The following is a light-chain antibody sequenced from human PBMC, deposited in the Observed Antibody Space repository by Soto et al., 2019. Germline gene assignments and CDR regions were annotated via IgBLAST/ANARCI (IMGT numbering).Light chain of an antibody. CDR3: SSYTSSSTPWV. CDR2: DVS. Sequence: QSVLTQPASVSGSPVQWITISCTGTSSDVGGYNYVSWYQQHPGKAPKLMIYDVSNRPSGVSNRFSGSKSGNTASLTISGLQAEDEADYYCSSYTSSSTPWVFGTGTKVTVL. J-gene: IGLJ1*01. V-gene: IGLV2-14*01. CDR1: SSDVGGYNY.